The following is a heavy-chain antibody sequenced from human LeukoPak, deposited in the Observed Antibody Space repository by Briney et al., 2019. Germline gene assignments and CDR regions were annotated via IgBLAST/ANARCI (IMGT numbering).Heavy chain of an antibody. CDR2: ITYSGST. CDR1: GGSFSGYY. V-gene: IGHV4-34*01. D-gene: IGHD2-2*01. J-gene: IGHJ4*02. CDR3: AKERREQLLPPYTRTVTYFDS. Sequence: SETLTLTCAVYGGSFSGYYWSWIRQPPGKGLEWIGSITYSGSTYYNPSLKRRVTISIDTSKNQFSLKLNTVTAADTAVYYCAKERREQLLPPYTRTVTYFDSWGQGTLVTVSS.